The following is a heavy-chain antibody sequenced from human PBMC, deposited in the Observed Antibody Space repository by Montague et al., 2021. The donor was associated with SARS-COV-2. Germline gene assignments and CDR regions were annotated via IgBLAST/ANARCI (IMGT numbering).Heavy chain of an antibody. CDR3: VRSRAEGDFDWTKLDAHGNPYDFDY. V-gene: IGHV4-39*01. Sequence: SETLSLTCTVSGGSISSSSYYWGWIRQPPGKGLEWIGNIYYSGSTYYNPSLKSRVTISVDTSKNQFSLKLSSVTAADTAEYYCVRSRAEGDFDWTKLDAHGNPYDFDYWGQGTLVTVSS. D-gene: IGHD3-9*01. CDR1: GGSISSSSYY. J-gene: IGHJ4*02. CDR2: IYYSGST.